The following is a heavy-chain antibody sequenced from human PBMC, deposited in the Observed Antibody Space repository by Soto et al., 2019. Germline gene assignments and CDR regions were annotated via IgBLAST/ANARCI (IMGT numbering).Heavy chain of an antibody. J-gene: IGHJ6*02. V-gene: IGHV1-46*01. Sequence: ASVKVSGKASGCTFTTYFMHWVRQAPGQGFEWLGRINPTGGDTVYAQKFQGRVTVTKDTSTSTVFIELGSLTSKDTAVYYCARGSYASNVFIMDVWGQGTPVTVSS. D-gene: IGHD2-2*01. CDR3: ARGSYASNVFIMDV. CDR1: GCTFTTYF. CDR2: INPTGGDT.